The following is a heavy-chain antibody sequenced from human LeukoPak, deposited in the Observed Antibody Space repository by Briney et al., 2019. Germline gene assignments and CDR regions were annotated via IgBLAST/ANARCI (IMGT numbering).Heavy chain of an antibody. J-gene: IGHJ1*01. D-gene: IGHD1-26*01. CDR2: ISGSGVTT. V-gene: IGHV3-23*01. CDR3: AKKVVVGATSPYSDFQD. CDR1: GFTFSSYA. Sequence: GGSLRLSCVASGFTFSSYAMSWVRQAPGKGLERVSAISGSGVTTHYAGSVKGRFSISRDNSKNTLYLQMNSLRAEDTALYYCAKKVVVGATSPYSDFQDWGQGTLVTVSS.